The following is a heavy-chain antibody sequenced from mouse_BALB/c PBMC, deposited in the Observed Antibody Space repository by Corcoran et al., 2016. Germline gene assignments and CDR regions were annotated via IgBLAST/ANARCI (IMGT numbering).Heavy chain of an antibody. Sequence: LVKTGASLKISCKASGYSFTGYYMHWVKQSHGKSLEWIGYISCYNGATSYNQKFKGKATFTVDTSSSTAYMQFNSLTSEDSAVYYCARNDGNYFWDAMDYWGQGTSVTVSS. D-gene: IGHD2-3*01. CDR3: ARNDGNYFWDAMDY. J-gene: IGHJ4*01. V-gene: IGHV1S34*01. CDR2: ISCYNGAT. CDR1: GYSFTGYY.